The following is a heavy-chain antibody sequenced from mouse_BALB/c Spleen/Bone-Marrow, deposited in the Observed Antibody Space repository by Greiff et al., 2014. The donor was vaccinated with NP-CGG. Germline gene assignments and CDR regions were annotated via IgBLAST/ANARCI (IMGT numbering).Heavy chain of an antibody. J-gene: IGHJ4*01. D-gene: IGHD2-1*01. CDR3: ARGNPLYAMDY. CDR2: INPSTGYT. V-gene: IGHV1-7*01. CDR1: GYTFTSYW. Sequence: VQLQQSGAELAKPGASVKMSCKASGYTFTSYWMHWVKQMPGQGLEWIGYINPSTGYTDYNQKFNDKATLTADKSSSTAYMQLSSLTSKDSAVYYCARGNPLYAMDYWGQGTSVTVSS.